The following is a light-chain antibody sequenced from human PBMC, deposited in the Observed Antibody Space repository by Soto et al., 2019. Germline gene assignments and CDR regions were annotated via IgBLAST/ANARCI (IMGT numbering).Light chain of an antibody. CDR3: QQYNNWPEA. Sequence: DIVMTQSPDSLAVSLGERATINCKSSQSVLYSSNNKNYLAWYQQKPGQAPRLLIYGASTRATGIPARFSGSGSGTEFTLTISSLQSEDFAVYYCQQYNNWPEAFGPGTKVDIK. CDR2: GAS. J-gene: IGKJ3*01. V-gene: IGKV4-1*01. CDR1: QSVLYSSNNKNY.